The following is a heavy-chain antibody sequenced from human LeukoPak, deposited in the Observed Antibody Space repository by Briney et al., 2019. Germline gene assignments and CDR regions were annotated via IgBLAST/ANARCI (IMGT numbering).Heavy chain of an antibody. V-gene: IGHV1-2*02. CDR3: ARTPLRLHAFDI. D-gene: IGHD4-17*01. CDR2: INPNSGGT. Sequence: ASVKVSCKASGYTFTGYYMHWVRQAPGQGLEWMGWINPNSGGTNYAQKFQGMVTMTRDTSISTAYMELSRLRSDDTAVYYCARTPLRLHAFDIWGQGTMVTVSS. J-gene: IGHJ3*02. CDR1: GYTFTGYY.